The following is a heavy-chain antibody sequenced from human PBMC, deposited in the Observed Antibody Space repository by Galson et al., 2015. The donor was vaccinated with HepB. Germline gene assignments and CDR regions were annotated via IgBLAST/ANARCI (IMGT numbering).Heavy chain of an antibody. V-gene: IGHV1-8*01. J-gene: IGHJ4*02. CDR1: GYTFTSYD. CDR3: ARGKRGDIIVVPAIVY. CDR2: MNPKSGNT. Sequence: SVKVSCKASGYTFTSYDINWVRQATGQGLEWMGWMNPKSGNTDYAQKFQGRVTMTRNTSISTVYMELSSLRSEDTAVYYCARGKRGDIIVVPAIVYWGQGTLVTVTS. D-gene: IGHD2-2*01.